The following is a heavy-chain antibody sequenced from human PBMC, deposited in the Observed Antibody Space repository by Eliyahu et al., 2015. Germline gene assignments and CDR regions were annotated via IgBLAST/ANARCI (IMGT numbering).Heavy chain of an antibody. CDR1: GDTFRSXT. CDR3: ARPSADGSGMSKPFDY. Sequence: QVQLVQSGAEVKKPGSSVKVSCKASGDTFRSXTISWVPPGPGKRAXVDGRDHPFFFGTGNYAQKFQGRVTITADESTSTAYMDLRSLTSEDTAVYYCARPSADGSGMSKPFDYWGQGTLVTVSS. CDR2: HPFFFGTG. D-gene: IGHD6-19*01. J-gene: IGHJ4*02. V-gene: IGHV1-69*01.